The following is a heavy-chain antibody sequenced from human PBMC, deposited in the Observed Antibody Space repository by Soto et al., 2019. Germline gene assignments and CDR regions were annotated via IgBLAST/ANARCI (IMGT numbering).Heavy chain of an antibody. Sequence: GGSLRLSCSASGFTFSSYAMHWVRQAPGKGLEWVSAISGNGGSTYYADSVKGRFTISRDNSKNTLYLQMNSLRAEDTAVYYCARPSSSWYLFDYWGQGTLVTVSS. CDR3: ARPSSSWYLFDY. V-gene: IGHV3-64*04. D-gene: IGHD6-13*01. CDR1: GFTFSSYA. CDR2: ISGNGGST. J-gene: IGHJ4*02.